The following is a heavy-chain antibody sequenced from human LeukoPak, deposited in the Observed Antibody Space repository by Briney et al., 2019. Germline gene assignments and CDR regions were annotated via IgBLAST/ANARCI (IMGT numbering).Heavy chain of an antibody. CDR1: GFTFSSYA. CDR2: ISGSGGSI. CDR3: AKELVRGVIPRSGFDD. J-gene: IGHJ4*02. V-gene: IGHV3-23*01. D-gene: IGHD3-10*01. Sequence: PGGSLTLSCAASGFTFSSYAMSWVRQPPGKGLEWVSGISGSGGSIYYADSVKGRLTISRDSSKNTLYLQMNSLRVEDTAIYYCAKELVRGVIPRSGFDDWGQGTLVTVSS.